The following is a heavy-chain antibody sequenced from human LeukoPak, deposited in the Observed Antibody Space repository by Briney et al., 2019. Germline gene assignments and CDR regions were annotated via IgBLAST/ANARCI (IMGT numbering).Heavy chain of an antibody. J-gene: IGHJ4*02. V-gene: IGHV3-30*04. D-gene: IGHD2-15*01. CDR1: GFTFSSYA. Sequence: GGSLRLSCAASGFTFSSYAMHWVRQAPGKGLEWVAVISYDGSNKYYADSVKGRFTISRDNAKNSLYLQMNSLRAEDTALYYCARGYCSGGSCYAGDYWGQGTLVTVSS. CDR2: ISYDGSNK. CDR3: ARGYCSGGSCYAGDY.